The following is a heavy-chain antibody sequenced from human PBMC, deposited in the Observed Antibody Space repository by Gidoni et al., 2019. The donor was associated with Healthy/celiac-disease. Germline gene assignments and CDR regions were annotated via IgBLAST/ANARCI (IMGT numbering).Heavy chain of an antibody. CDR1: GFTFRGHA. CDR2: ISYDGSNK. Sequence: QVQLVESGGGLVQPGSSLRLSCVASGFTFRGHAMRWVRQAPGKGLEWGAVISYDGSNKYYADSVKGRFTIYRDNSKNTLYLQMNGLGAEDTAVYYCARSSVVTLFDYYYGMDVWGQGTTVTVSS. CDR3: ARSSVVTLFDYYYGMDV. D-gene: IGHD2-15*01. J-gene: IGHJ6*02. V-gene: IGHV3-30-3*01.